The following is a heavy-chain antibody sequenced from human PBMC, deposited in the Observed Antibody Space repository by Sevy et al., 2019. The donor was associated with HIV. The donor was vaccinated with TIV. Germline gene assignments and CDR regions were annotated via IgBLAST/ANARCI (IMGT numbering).Heavy chain of an antibody. Sequence: GGSLRLSCAASGFPLSNCNMNWVRQAPGKGLEWISYIRRGDDTLYYAQSVKGRFTFPRDNAKNSLYLQMDSLTDEDTAVYYCAKDRWDTTSPSRALDFWGQGTLVTVSS. D-gene: IGHD1-26*01. CDR2: IRRGDDTL. CDR3: AKDRWDTTSPSRALDF. V-gene: IGHV3-48*02. J-gene: IGHJ4*02. CDR1: GFPLSNCN.